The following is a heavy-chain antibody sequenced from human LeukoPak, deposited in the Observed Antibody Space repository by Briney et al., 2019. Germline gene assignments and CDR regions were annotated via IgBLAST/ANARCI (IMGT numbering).Heavy chain of an antibody. J-gene: IGHJ6*03. CDR3: AKGEAAYYYYYYMDV. CDR2: LRYDGSNK. CDR1: GFTFSSYG. V-gene: IGHV3-30*02. Sequence: GGSLRRSGAASGFTFSSYGWDWVRQAPGKGLEGGAFLRYDGSNKYYADSVKGRFTISRDNSKNTLYLQMNSLRAEDTAVYYCAKGEAAYYYYYYMDVWGKGTTVTVSS. D-gene: IGHD6-25*01.